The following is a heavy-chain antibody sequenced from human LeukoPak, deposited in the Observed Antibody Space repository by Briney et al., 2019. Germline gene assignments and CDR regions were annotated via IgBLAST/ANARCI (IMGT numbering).Heavy chain of an antibody. Sequence: ASVKVSCKASGYTFTGYYMHWVRQAPGRGLEWMGWINPNSGGTNYAQKFQGRVTMTRDTSISTAYMELSRLRSDDTAVYYCARVPAAIHVYAFDIWGQGTMVTVSS. CDR3: ARVPAAIHVYAFDI. D-gene: IGHD2-2*02. CDR1: GYTFTGYY. V-gene: IGHV1-2*02. J-gene: IGHJ3*02. CDR2: INPNSGGT.